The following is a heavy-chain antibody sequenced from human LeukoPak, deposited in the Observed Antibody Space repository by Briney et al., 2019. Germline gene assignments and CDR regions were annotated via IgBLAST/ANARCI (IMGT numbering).Heavy chain of an antibody. CDR1: GYSFTTYW. D-gene: IGHD2-2*01. CDR3: ARLTTSWFDH. J-gene: IGHJ5*02. V-gene: IGHV5-51*01. Sequence: GESLMLSCKGSGYSFTTYWIAWVRQMPGKGLEWMGIILPSDSDSRYSPSFQGQVTFSVDKSISTAYLQWSSLKASDTAMYYCARLTTSWFDHWGQGTLVTVSS. CDR2: ILPSDSDS.